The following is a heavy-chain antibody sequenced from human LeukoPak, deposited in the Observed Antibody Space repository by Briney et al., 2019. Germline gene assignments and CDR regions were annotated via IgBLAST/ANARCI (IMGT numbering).Heavy chain of an antibody. Sequence: GGSLRLSCAASGFTFNSYHMDWVRQAPGKGLEWVSYITSSGTGMNYVDSVKGRFTISRDNAKNSLYLQMNSLRGEDTAIYYCARGGASTGYFYDSWGQGTLVTVSA. CDR2: ITSSGTGM. J-gene: IGHJ5*01. D-gene: IGHD3-9*01. V-gene: IGHV3-48*03. CDR1: GFTFNSYH. CDR3: ARGGASTGYFYDS.